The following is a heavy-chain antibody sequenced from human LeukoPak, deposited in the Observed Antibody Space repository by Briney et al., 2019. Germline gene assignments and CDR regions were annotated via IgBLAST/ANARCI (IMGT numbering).Heavy chain of an antibody. CDR2: IKPDESEK. J-gene: IGHJ4*02. V-gene: IGHV3-7*03. D-gene: IGHD3-9*01. CDR3: AKWGPYDILTGRIN. Sequence: QAGGSLRLSCAASGFMFSSNWMSWVRLAPGKGLEWVANIKPDESEKYYVGSVKGRFTISRDNAKNSLYLQMNSLRAEDTAVYYCAKWGPYDILTGRINWGQGTLVTVSS. CDR1: GFMFSSNW.